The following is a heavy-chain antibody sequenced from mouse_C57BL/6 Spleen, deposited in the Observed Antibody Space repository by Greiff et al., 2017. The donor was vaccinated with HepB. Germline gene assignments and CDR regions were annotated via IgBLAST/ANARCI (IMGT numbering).Heavy chain of an antibody. J-gene: IGHJ1*03. V-gene: IGHV1-18*01. CDR2: INPNNGGT. Sequence: EVQLQESGPELVKPGASVKISCKASGYTFTDYNMDWVKQSHGKSLEWIGDINPNNGGTNYNQKFKGKATLTVDKSSSTAYMELRSLTSEDTAVYDCARIEYYYGSSPYWYFDVWGTGTTVTVSS. D-gene: IGHD1-1*01. CDR3: ARIEYYYGSSPYWYFDV. CDR1: GYTFTDYN.